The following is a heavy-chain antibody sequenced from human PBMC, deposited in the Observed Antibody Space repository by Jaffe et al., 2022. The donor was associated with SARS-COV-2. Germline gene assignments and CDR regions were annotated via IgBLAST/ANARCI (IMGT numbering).Heavy chain of an antibody. Sequence: QVQLQESGPGLVKPSQTLSLSCTVSGGSISSGSFYWSWIRQPAGKGLEWIGRIIEDGSASYNPSLKGRVTISVDSSRTQFSLTLNSVTAADTAVYYCARDYSRSWHNFYYGLDVWGQGITVTVSS. CDR1: GGSISSGSFY. CDR2: IIEDGSA. J-gene: IGHJ6*01. V-gene: IGHV4-61*02. CDR3: ARDYSRSWHNFYYGLDV. D-gene: IGHD1-26*01.